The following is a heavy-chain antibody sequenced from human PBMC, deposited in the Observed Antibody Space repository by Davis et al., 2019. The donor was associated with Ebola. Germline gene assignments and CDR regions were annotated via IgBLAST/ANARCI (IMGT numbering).Heavy chain of an antibody. CDR2: IYHSGST. J-gene: IGHJ6*02. Sequence: PSETLSLTCAVSGGSISSSNWWSWVRQPPGKGLEWIGEIYHSGSTNYNPSLKSRVTISVDKSKNQFSLKLSSVTAADTAVYYCASNNWNYVGLVHHMDVWGQGTTVTVSS. CDR1: GGSISSSNW. V-gene: IGHV4-4*02. D-gene: IGHD1-7*01. CDR3: ASNNWNYVGLVHHMDV.